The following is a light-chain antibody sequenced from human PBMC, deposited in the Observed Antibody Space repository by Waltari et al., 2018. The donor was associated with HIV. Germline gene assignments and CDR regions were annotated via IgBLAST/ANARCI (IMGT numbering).Light chain of an antibody. CDR2: KDP. J-gene: IGLJ2*01. V-gene: IGLV3-25*03. Sequence: SSDLTQSPSLSVSPGQTAKITCSVDVLAQQFASWYHRKPGQAPLLLIYKDPERPSKIPERFSASTSGTTVTLTISGVRAEDEAEYFCQSADTSGTSVLFGGGTTLTVL. CDR3: QSADTSGTSVL. CDR1: VLAQQF.